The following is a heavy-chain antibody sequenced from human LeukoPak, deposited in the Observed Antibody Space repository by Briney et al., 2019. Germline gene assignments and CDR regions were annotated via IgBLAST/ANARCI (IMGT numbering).Heavy chain of an antibody. CDR3: ARAAKAYSSSWYVWFDP. Sequence: ASVKVSCKASGYTFTGYYMHWVRQAPGQGLELMGWINPNSGGTNYAQKFQGRVTMTRDTSISTAYMELSRLRSDDTAVYYCARAAKAYSSSWYVWFDPWGQGTLVTVSS. V-gene: IGHV1-2*02. CDR1: GYTFTGYY. J-gene: IGHJ5*02. CDR2: INPNSGGT. D-gene: IGHD6-13*01.